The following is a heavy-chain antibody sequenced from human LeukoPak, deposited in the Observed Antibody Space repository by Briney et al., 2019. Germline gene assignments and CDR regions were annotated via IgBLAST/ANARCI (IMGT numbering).Heavy chain of an antibody. CDR3: TRDGDGNFDY. J-gene: IGHJ4*02. CDR1: GFTFSAAS. V-gene: IGHV3-48*04. CDR2: ISYSSVTI. D-gene: IGHD2-21*02. Sequence: GGSLRLSCAASGFTFSAASMNWVRQSPGKGLEWISYISYSSVTIHYADSVKGRFTISRDNTKNTLFLQMNSLRPEDTAIYYCTRDGDGNFDYWGQGTLVTVSS.